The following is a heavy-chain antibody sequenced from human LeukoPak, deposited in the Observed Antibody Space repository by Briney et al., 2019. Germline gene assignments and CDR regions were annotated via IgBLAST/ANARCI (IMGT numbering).Heavy chain of an antibody. CDR3: AKRAYEDRGYVDY. J-gene: IGHJ4*02. CDR2: ISYDGSNK. D-gene: IGHD3-22*01. V-gene: IGHV3-30*18. CDR1: GFTFSSYG. Sequence: GGSLRLSCAASGFTFSSYGMHWVRQAPGKGLEWVAVISYDGSNKYYADSVKGRFTISRDNSKNTLSLQMNSLRAEDTAVYYCAKRAYEDRGYVDYWGQGTLVTVSS.